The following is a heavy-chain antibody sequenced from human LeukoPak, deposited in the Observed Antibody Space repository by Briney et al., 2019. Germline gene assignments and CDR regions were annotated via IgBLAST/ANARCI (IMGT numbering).Heavy chain of an antibody. CDR2: ISSSSSTI. CDR1: GFTFNSYS. Sequence: GGSLRLSCAASGFTFNSYSMNWVRQAPGKGLEWVSYISSSSSTIYYADSVKGRFTISRDNAKNSLYLQMNSLRAEDTAVYYCARGHYYHYMDVWGKGTTVTVSS. CDR3: ARGHYYHYMDV. V-gene: IGHV3-48*01. J-gene: IGHJ6*03.